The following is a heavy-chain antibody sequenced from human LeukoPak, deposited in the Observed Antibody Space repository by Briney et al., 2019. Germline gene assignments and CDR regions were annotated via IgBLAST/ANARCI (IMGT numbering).Heavy chain of an antibody. CDR3: ARVYPEKWKVRSYYYMDV. D-gene: IGHD4-17*01. CDR1: GFTFSSYV. Sequence: GGSLRLSCAASGFTFSSYVMHWVRQAPGKGLEWVAIISYDGSNEYYADSVKGRFTISRDNSKNTLYLQMNSLRAADTAVYYCARVYPEKWKVRSYYYMDVWGKGTMVTVSS. V-gene: IGHV3-30*04. CDR2: ISYDGSNE. J-gene: IGHJ6*03.